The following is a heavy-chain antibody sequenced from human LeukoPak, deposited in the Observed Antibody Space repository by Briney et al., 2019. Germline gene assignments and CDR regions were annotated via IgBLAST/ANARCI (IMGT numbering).Heavy chain of an antibody. CDR3: ARRGAVAGGFDI. J-gene: IGHJ3*02. D-gene: IGHD6-19*01. CDR2: INSDGSST. Sequence: GGSLRLSCAASGFSFSVYWMHWVRQAPGKGLVWVSRINSDGSSTSYADSVKGRFTISRDNAKNTLYLQMNSLRAEDTAVYYCARRGAVAGGFDIWGQGTMVTVSS. CDR1: GFSFSVYW. V-gene: IGHV3-74*01.